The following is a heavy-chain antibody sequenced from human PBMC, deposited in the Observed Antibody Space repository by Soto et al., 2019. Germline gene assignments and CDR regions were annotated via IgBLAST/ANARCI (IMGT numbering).Heavy chain of an antibody. CDR3: VRDRSPGSFRGVIRQTDFDR. CDR2: ISGDGSST. D-gene: IGHD3-10*01. CDR1: GFTFSSFP. J-gene: IGHJ4*02. Sequence: GGSLRLSCAASGFTFSSFPVHWVRQAPGKGLESVSAISGDGSSTYYANSVKGRFIISRDNSKNTLYLQMGSLRAEDMAVYYCVRDRSPGSFRGVIRQTDFDRWGQGTLVTVSS. V-gene: IGHV3-64*01.